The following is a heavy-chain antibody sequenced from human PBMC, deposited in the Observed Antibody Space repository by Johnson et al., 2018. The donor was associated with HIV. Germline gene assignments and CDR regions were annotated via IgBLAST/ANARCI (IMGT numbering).Heavy chain of an antibody. CDR2: INWPGGST. J-gene: IGHJ3*02. D-gene: IGHD7-27*01. CDR1: GFTFDDHG. V-gene: IGHV3-20*04. Sequence: LPLVESGGGVVRPGGSLRLPCAASGFTFDDHGMSWVRQAPGKGLEWVAGINWPGGSTGYADSVKGRFTISRDNAKNSLYLQMNSLRAEDTALYYCASGDELGDDAFDIWGQGTMVTVSS. CDR3: ASGDELGDDAFDI.